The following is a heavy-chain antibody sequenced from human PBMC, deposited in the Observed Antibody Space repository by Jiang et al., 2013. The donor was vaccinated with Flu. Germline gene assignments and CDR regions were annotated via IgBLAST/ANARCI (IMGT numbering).Heavy chain of an antibody. D-gene: IGHD3-22*01. CDR1: GYSFTNYS. CDR3: ARRAGFDNSGYFFYYFDY. CDR2: IDPSDSYA. Sequence: LRISCKASGYSFTNYSDHLAAPDARERPGVDGRIDPSDSYATYSPSFQGHVTFSTDKFTRTAYLHWSSLKASDTAFYYCARRAGFDNSGYFFYYFDYWGQGTLVTVSS. J-gene: IGHJ4*02. V-gene: IGHV5-10-1*01.